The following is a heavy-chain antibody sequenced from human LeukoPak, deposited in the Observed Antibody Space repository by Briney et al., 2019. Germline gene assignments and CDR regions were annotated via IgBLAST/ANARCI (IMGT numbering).Heavy chain of an antibody. J-gene: IGHJ4*02. CDR3: ARDSAAAGMDY. CDR1: GFTFSDYY. CDR2: ISSSGSTI. V-gene: IGHV3-11*01. D-gene: IGHD6-13*01. Sequence: GGSPRLSCAASGFTFSDYYMSWTRQAPGKGLEWVSYISSSGSTIYYADSVKGRFTISRDNAKNSLYLQMNSLRAEDTAVYYCARDSAAAGMDYWGQGTLVTVSS.